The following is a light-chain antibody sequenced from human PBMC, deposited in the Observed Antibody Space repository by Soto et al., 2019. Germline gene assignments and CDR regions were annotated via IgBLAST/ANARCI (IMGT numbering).Light chain of an antibody. CDR2: DAS. CDR1: RSVSSS. Sequence: EIVLTQSPAPLSLSPGEGATLSCRAGRSVSSSVAWYQQKPGQAPRLLIYDASNRATGIPVRFSGSGSGTDFTLTISSLEPEDFAVYYCQQRSDWVTFGGGTKVEL. V-gene: IGKV3-11*01. CDR3: QQRSDWVT. J-gene: IGKJ4*01.